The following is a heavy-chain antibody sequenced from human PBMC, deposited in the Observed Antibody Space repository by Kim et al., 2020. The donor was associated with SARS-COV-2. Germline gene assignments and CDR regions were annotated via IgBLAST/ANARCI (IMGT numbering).Heavy chain of an antibody. J-gene: IGHJ5*02. V-gene: IGHV4-34*01. CDR2: INHSGST. CDR3: ARGVGGLRFLEWLRHNWFDP. CDR1: GGSFSGYY. D-gene: IGHD3-3*01. Sequence: SETLSLTCAVYGGSFSGYYWSWIRQPPGKGLEWIGKINHSGSTNYNPSLKSRVTISVDTSKNQFSLKLSSVTAADTAVYYCARGVGGLRFLEWLRHNWFDPWGQGTLVTVSS.